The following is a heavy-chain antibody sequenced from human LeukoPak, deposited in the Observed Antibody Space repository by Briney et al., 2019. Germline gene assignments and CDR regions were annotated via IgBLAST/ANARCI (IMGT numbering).Heavy chain of an antibody. J-gene: IGHJ6*03. CDR2: INQDGSEK. CDR3: VRDGRKSRVVDIVRKKETGYYCYMDV. V-gene: IGHV3-7*01. D-gene: IGHD2-2*03. CDR1: GFTFSSYG. Sequence: GGSLRLSCAASGFTFSSYGMSWVRQAPGKGLEWVANINQDGSEKHYVDSVKGRFTISRDNAKNSLYLQVNRLRAEDTAVFSCVRDGRKSRVVDIVRKKETGYYCYMDVWGKGTTVTVSS.